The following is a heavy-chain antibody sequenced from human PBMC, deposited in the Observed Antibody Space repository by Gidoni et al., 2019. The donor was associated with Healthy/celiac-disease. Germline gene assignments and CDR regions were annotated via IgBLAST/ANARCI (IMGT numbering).Heavy chain of an antibody. D-gene: IGHD1-26*01. CDR1: GFTFSKAW. CDR3: TTGSGSLGLGVYYFDY. Sequence: EVQLVESGGGWVKPGGSLRLSCAASGFTFSKAWMNWVRQAPGKGREWVGRIKSKTDGGTTDSAAPVNGIFTISRDDSKNTLYLQMNSLNTDATAVYYCTTGSGSLGLGVYYFDYWGQGTLVTVSS. J-gene: IGHJ4*02. V-gene: IGHV3-15*07. CDR2: IKSKTDGGTT.